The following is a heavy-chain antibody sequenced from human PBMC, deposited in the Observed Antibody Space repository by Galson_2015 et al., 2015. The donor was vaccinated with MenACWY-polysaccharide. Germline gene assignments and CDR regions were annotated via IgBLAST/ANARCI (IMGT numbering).Heavy chain of an antibody. D-gene: IGHD6-13*01. V-gene: IGHV3-23*01. Sequence: SLRLSCAAFGFTFSNYAMSWVRQAPGKGLEWVSAISGSGGSAYYADSVKGRFTISRDNRKNTLYVQMNSLRAEDTAVYYCASSHSSSWSRTRFYLDYWGPGTLVTVSS. CDR2: ISGSGGSA. CDR1: GFTFSNYA. CDR3: ASSHSSSWSRTRFYLDY. J-gene: IGHJ4*02.